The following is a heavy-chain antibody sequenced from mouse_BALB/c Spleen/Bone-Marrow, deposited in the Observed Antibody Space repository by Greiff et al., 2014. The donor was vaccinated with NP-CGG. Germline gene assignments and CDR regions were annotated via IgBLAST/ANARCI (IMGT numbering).Heavy chain of an antibody. D-gene: IGHD1-1*02. V-gene: IGHV1-9*01. Sequence: VQLQQPGAELMRPGASVKISCKATGYTFSSYWIEWVKQRPGHGLEWIGEILPGSGSTNYNEKFKGKATFTADTSSNTAYMQLSSLTAEDSAVYYCASFYGRFAYWGQGTLVTVSA. CDR1: GYTFSSYW. CDR2: ILPGSGST. CDR3: ASFYGRFAY. J-gene: IGHJ3*01.